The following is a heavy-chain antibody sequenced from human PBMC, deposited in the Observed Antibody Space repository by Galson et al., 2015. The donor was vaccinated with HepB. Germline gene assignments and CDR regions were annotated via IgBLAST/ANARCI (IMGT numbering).Heavy chain of an antibody. CDR3: ARVGEGPIRFLEEFDY. J-gene: IGHJ4*02. D-gene: IGHD3-3*01. CDR2: INSDGSST. V-gene: IGHV3-74*01. CDR1: GFTFSSYW. Sequence: SLRLSCAASGFTFSSYWMHWVRQAPGKGLVWVSRINSDGSSTSYADSVKGRFAISRDNAKNTLYLQMNSLRAEDTAVYYCARVGEGPIRFLEEFDYWGQGTLVTVSS.